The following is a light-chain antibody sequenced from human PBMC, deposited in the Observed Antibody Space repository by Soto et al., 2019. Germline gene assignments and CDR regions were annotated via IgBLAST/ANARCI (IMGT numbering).Light chain of an antibody. V-gene: IGKV3-15*01. CDR1: QSVNNK. CDR3: QQYNNWPIT. J-gene: IGKJ5*01. CDR2: GAS. Sequence: EIVMTQSPATLSVSPGERVTLSCRASQSVNNKVAWYQQKPGQAPRLLIFGASTRATGIPARFSGSGSVTEFTLTISSLQSEDFAVYYCQQYNNWPITFGQGTRLEIK.